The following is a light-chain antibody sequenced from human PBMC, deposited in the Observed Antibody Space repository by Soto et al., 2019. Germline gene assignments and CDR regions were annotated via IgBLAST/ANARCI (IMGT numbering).Light chain of an antibody. V-gene: IGKV3-20*01. CDR1: QSVSSGY. J-gene: IGKJ4*01. CDR2: GAS. CDR3: QQYATSPRLT. Sequence: EIVLTQSPGTLSLSPGERVTLSCRASQSVSSGYLAWYQQKPGQAPRLVIYGASSRPPGIPDRFSGSGSGTDFTLTISRLEPEDFAVYYCQQYATSPRLTFCGGTKVEIK.